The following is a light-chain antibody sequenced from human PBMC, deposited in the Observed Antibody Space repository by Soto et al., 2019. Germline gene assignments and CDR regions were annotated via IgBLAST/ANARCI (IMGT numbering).Light chain of an antibody. CDR3: GAWDDSLDGGV. CDR1: SSNIGSNS. J-gene: IGLJ3*02. V-gene: IGLV1-44*01. CDR2: RNN. Sequence: QSVLTQPPSASGTPGQRVTISCSGSSSNIGSNSVNWYRQLPGTAPKLLIYRNNQRPSGVPDRFSGSKSGTSASLAISGLQSEDEADYYCGAWDDSLDGGVFGGGTKLTVL.